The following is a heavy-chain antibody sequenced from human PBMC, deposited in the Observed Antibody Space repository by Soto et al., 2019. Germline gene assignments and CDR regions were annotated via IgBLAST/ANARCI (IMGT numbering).Heavy chain of an antibody. Sequence: PSETLSLTCTVSGGSISTYYWSWIRQPPGKGLEWIGYIYYSGSTSYNPSLKSRVTISVDKSKNQFSLKLTSVTAADTAVYYCVSSLNYDFWRDGGRHFYFDYWGRGILVTVSS. CDR3: VSSLNYDFWRDGGRHFYFDY. CDR1: GGSISTYY. CDR2: IYYSGST. V-gene: IGHV4-59*12. J-gene: IGHJ4*02. D-gene: IGHD3-3*01.